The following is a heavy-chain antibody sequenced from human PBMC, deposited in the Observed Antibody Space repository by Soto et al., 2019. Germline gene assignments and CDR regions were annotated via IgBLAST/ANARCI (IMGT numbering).Heavy chain of an antibody. CDR2: INHSGST. Sequence: PSETLSLTCAVYGGSFSGYYWSWIRQPPGKGLEWIGEINHSGSTNYNPSLKSRVTISVDTSKNQFSLKLSSVTAADTAVHYCARGRPRITMIVVAYDYWGQGTLVTVSS. J-gene: IGHJ4*02. CDR1: GGSFSGYY. CDR3: ARGRPRITMIVVAYDY. V-gene: IGHV4-34*01. D-gene: IGHD3-22*01.